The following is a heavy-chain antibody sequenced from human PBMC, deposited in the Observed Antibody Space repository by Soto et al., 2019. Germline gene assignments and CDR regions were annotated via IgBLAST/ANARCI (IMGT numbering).Heavy chain of an antibody. Sequence: GGSLRLSCAAYGFTLSNCGIHWVRQAPGKGLEWVSRIRSDGGSTTYADSVKGRFTISRDNGKNTLYLQMNSLRAEDTAVYYCARDKYYDSSGYYRYWGQGTLVTVSS. CDR1: GFTLSNCG. J-gene: IGHJ4*02. CDR3: ARDKYYDSSGYYRY. D-gene: IGHD3-22*01. CDR2: IRSDGGST. V-gene: IGHV3-74*01.